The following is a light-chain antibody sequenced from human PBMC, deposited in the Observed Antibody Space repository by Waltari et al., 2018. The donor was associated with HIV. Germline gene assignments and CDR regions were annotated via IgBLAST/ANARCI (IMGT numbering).Light chain of an antibody. Sequence: QSALTQPASVSGSPGQSITISCTGTSSDFGAYNYVSWYQQHPGKAPKLMIYEVTNRPSGVSSRFSGSKSGNTASLTISGLQAEDEADYYCSSYTGSTTVVFGGGTKVTVL. J-gene: IGLJ2*01. CDR3: SSYTGSTTVV. CDR1: SSDFGAYNY. V-gene: IGLV2-14*01. CDR2: EVT.